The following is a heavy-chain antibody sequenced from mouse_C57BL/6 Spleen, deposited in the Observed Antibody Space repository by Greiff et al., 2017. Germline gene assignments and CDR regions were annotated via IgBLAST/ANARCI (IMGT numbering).Heavy chain of an antibody. CDR1: GYTFTSYW. V-gene: IGHV1-53*01. CDR3: ARRAYYYGSRYFDV. J-gene: IGHJ1*03. Sequence: VQLQQPGTELVKPGASVKLSCQASGYTFTSYWMHWVKQRPGQGLEWIGNINPSNGGTNYNEKFKSKATLTVDKSSSTAYMQLSSLTSEDSVVYYCARRAYYYGSRYFDVWGTGTTVTVSS. CDR2: INPSNGGT. D-gene: IGHD1-1*01.